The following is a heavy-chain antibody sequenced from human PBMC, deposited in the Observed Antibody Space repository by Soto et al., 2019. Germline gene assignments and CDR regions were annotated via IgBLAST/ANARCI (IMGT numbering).Heavy chain of an antibody. CDR1: GGSMSGFY. Sequence: SETLSLTCTVSGGSMSGFYWSWIRQPPGRGLEWIGYIYYSGSTNYNPSLQSRVTISVDTSRNQFSLRLSSVTAADTAVYYCVRHLYGSGDGYWGQGTLVTSPQ. D-gene: IGHD3-10*01. V-gene: IGHV4-59*08. CDR3: VRHLYGSGDGY. J-gene: IGHJ4*02. CDR2: IYYSGST.